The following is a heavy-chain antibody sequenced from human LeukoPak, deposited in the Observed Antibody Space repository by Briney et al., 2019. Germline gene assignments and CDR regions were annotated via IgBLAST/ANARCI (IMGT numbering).Heavy chain of an antibody. V-gene: IGHV1-69*13. CDR1: GGTFSSYA. Sequence: SVKVSCKASGGTFSSYAISWVRQAPGQGLEWMGGIIPIFGTANYAQKFQGRVTITADESTSTAYMELSSLRSEDTAVYYCAIENLNGDPDAFDIWGQGTMVTVSS. CDR3: AIENLNGDPDAFDI. J-gene: IGHJ3*02. D-gene: IGHD4-17*01. CDR2: IIPIFGTA.